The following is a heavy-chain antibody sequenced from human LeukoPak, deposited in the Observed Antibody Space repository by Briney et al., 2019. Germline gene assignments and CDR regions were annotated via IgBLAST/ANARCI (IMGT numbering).Heavy chain of an antibody. CDR3: ARVVDYYGSGRRMDV. CDR2: IKQDGSEK. CDR1: GFTVSGDY. D-gene: IGHD3-10*01. Sequence: GGSLRLSCAVSGFTVSGDYMSWVRQAPGKGLEWVANIKQDGSEKYYVDSVKGRFTISRDNAKNSLYLQMNSLRAEDTAVYYCARVVDYYGSGRRMDVWGKGTTVTVSS. V-gene: IGHV3-7*01. J-gene: IGHJ6*04.